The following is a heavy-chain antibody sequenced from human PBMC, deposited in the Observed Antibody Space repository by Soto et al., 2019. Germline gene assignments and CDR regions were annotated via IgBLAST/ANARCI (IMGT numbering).Heavy chain of an antibody. Sequence: GGSLRLSCTASGFTFSDSWMTWVRQAPGKGLEWVARIKPDESEKKYADSVKGRFSTSRDNAKNSMYLQMDGLRGEDTAVYYCARGGSKYASWGQGTLVTVSS. D-gene: IGHD4-4*01. CDR3: ARGGSKYAS. CDR2: IKPDESEK. CDR1: GFTFSDSW. V-gene: IGHV3-7*01. J-gene: IGHJ5*02.